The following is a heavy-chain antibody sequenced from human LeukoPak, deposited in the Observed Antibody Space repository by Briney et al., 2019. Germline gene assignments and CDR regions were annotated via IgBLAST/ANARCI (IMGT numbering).Heavy chain of an antibody. D-gene: IGHD6-13*01. CDR2: ISSDGGYI. J-gene: IGHJ6*02. CDR3: ARDPQKGSSWYYYYYGMDV. CDR1: GFTFSTYS. Sequence: GGSLRLSCAGSGFTFSTYSIHWVRQAPGKGLEWVSSISSDGGYIYYADSVKGRFTISRDNAKNSLYLQMNSLRAEDTAVYYCARDPQKGSSWYYYYYGMDVWGQGTTVTVSS. V-gene: IGHV3-21*01.